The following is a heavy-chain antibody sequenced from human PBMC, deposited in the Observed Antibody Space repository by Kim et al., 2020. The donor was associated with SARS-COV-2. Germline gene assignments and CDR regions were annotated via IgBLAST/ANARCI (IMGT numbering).Heavy chain of an antibody. V-gene: IGHV3-48*04. CDR1: GFTFTTYS. CDR2: IGSSGTTT. D-gene: IGHD3-3*01. CDR3: AITRSDFDF. J-gene: IGHJ4*02. Sequence: GGSLRLSCAASGFTFTTYSMNWVRQAPGKGLQWLSYIGSSGTTTYYADSVKGRFTISRDNAKSSLYLQMNSLRAEDTAVYYCAITRSDFDFWGQGTLVTVSS.